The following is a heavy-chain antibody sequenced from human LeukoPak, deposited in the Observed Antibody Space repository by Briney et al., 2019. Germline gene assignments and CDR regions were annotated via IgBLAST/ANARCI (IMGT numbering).Heavy chain of an antibody. Sequence: GGSLRLSCAASGFRFSDFAMHWVRQAPGKGLEWLALIWYDGHSTYYTDSVKGRFTISRDNAKNTLYLQMNSLRAEDTAVYYCARASYSSSRGALYNSFDPWGQGTLVTVSS. CDR3: ARASYSSSRGALYNSFDP. CDR1: GFRFSDFA. CDR2: IWYDGHST. J-gene: IGHJ5*02. V-gene: IGHV3-33*01. D-gene: IGHD6-6*01.